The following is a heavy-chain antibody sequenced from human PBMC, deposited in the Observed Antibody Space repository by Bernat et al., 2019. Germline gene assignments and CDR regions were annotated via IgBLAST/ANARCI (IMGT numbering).Heavy chain of an antibody. CDR3: ARHDVGWAAAGPLDY. J-gene: IGHJ4*02. CDR1: GYSFTSYW. Sequence: EVQLVQSGAEVKKPGETLRISCKGSGYSFTSYWISWVRQMPGKGLEWMGRIDPSDSYTNYSPSFQGHVTISADKSSSTAYLQWSSLKASDNAMYDCARHDVGWAAAGPLDYWGQGTLVTVSS. D-gene: IGHD6-13*01. CDR2: IDPSDSYT. V-gene: IGHV5-10-1*03.